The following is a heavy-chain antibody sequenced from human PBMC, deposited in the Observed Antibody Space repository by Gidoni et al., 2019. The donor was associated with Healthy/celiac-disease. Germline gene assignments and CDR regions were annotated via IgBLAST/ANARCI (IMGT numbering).Heavy chain of an antibody. CDR3: AAKWSAETGNWYFDL. CDR1: RFPFRSYG. CDR2: ISYDGSNK. V-gene: IGHV3-30*03. Sequence: QVQLVESAGGVVQPGRSLRLSCPAYRFPFRSYGMHWVRQAPGKGLEWVAVISYDGSNKYYADSVKGRFTISRDNSKNTLYLQMNSLRAEDTAVYYCAAKWSAETGNWYFDLWGRGTLVTVSS. D-gene: IGHD1-1*01. J-gene: IGHJ2*01.